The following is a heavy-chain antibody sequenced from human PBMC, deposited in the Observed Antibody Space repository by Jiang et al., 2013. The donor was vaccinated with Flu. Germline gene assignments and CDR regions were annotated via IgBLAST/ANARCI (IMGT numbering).Heavy chain of an antibody. CDR2: IYSSGTT. Sequence: GPGLVKPSETLSLTCIVSGGSIRTSSYCWGWIRQPPGKGLEWIASIYSSGTTYFNPSLKGRVTISVDTSRNHFSLNVSSVTAADTAVYYCARRSSGGVTGDPIDYWGQGTLVTVSS. J-gene: IGHJ4*02. CDR1: GGSIRTSSYC. V-gene: IGHV4-39*02. CDR3: ARRSSGGVTGDPIDY. D-gene: IGHD3-9*01.